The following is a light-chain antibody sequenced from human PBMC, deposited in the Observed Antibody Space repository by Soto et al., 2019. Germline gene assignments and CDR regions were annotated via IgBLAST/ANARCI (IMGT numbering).Light chain of an antibody. J-gene: IGKJ1*01. CDR3: QQYGSSPWT. CDR2: GAS. V-gene: IGKV3-20*01. CDR1: QSVSSSY. Sequence: ELVLTQSPGTLSLYPGERATLSCRASQSVSSSYLAWYQQKPGQAPRLLLYGASSRATGIPDRFSGSGSGTDFTLTISRLEPEDFAVYYCQQYGSSPWTFGQGTKVEIK.